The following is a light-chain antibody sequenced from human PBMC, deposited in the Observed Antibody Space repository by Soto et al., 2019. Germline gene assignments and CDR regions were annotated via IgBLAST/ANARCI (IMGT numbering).Light chain of an antibody. CDR3: QQRSNWPIT. CDR2: DAS. Sequence: EIVMTQSPATLSSFPGDRVTLSCRASQNINRYLAWYHQKPGQPPRLLIYDASTRATGIPARFSGSGSGTDFTLTISSLEPEDFAVYYCQQRSNWPITFGQGTRLEI. V-gene: IGKV3-11*01. CDR1: QNINRY. J-gene: IGKJ5*01.